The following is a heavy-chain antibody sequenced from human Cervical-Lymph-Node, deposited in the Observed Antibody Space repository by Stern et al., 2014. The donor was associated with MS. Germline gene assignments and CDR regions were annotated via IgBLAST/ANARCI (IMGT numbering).Heavy chain of an antibody. D-gene: IGHD6-6*01. CDR1: GVTFNTNV. CDR2: IIPIFGTA. V-gene: IGHV1-69*01. Sequence: VQLVESGAEVKKPGSSVKVSCKASGVTFNTNVISWVRQAPGQGLEWMGGIIPIFGTALYAQKFQGRVTITANESTRAVYMELSSLRSEDTAVYYCARAAYSTSSYNYWGQGTLVIVSS. CDR3: ARAAYSTSSYNY. J-gene: IGHJ4*02.